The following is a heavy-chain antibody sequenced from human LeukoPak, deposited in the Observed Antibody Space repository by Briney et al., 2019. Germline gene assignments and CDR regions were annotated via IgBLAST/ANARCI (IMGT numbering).Heavy chain of an antibody. D-gene: IGHD3-10*01. Sequence: GASVKVSCKASGYTFTGYYMHWVRQAPGQGLEWMGWISAYNGITNYAQKLQGRVTMTTDTSTSTAYMELRSLRSDDTAVYYCARSPDYGSGTGGWFDPWGQGTLVTVSS. V-gene: IGHV1-18*04. CDR1: GYTFTGYY. J-gene: IGHJ5*02. CDR2: ISAYNGIT. CDR3: ARSPDYGSGTGGWFDP.